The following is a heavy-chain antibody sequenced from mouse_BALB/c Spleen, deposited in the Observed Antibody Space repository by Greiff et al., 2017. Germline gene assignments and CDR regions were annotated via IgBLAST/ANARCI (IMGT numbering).Heavy chain of an antibody. D-gene: IGHD2-4*01. Sequence: QVQLQQPGAELVKPGASVKLSCKASGYTFTSYWMHWVKQRPGQGLEWIGEINPSNGRTNYNEKFKSKATLTVDKSSSTAYMQLSSLTSEDSAVYYCARLGYYEYADYWGQGTTLTVSS. V-gene: IGHV1S81*02. CDR3: ARLGYYEYADY. CDR1: GYTFTSYW. CDR2: INPSNGRT. J-gene: IGHJ2*01.